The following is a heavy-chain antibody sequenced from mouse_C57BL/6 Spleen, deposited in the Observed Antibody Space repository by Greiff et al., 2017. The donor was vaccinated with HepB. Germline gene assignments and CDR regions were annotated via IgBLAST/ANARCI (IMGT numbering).Heavy chain of an antibody. Sequence: EVKLVESGGDLVKPGGSLKLSCAASGFTFSSYGMSWVRQTPDKRLEWVATISSGGSYTYYPDSVKGRFTISRDNAKNTLYLQMSSLKSEDTAMYYCARLTTVVARDYFDYWGQGTTLTVSS. CDR1: GFTFSSYG. V-gene: IGHV5-6*02. J-gene: IGHJ2*01. CDR2: ISSGGSYT. D-gene: IGHD1-1*01. CDR3: ARLTTVVARDYFDY.